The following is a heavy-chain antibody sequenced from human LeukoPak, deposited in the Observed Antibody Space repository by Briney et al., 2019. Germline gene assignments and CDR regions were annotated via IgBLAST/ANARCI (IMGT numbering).Heavy chain of an antibody. D-gene: IGHD6-19*01. Sequence: AGGSLRLSCGASGFTFSTYAMTWVRQAPGKGLEWVSTISGVGGSTYYADSVKGRFTISRDNSKNTLYLHMSSLRPEDTAVYFCASAPSAFSSGWYGDWGQGTLVTVSS. CDR1: GFTFSTYA. CDR2: ISGVGGST. V-gene: IGHV3-23*01. J-gene: IGHJ4*02. CDR3: ASAPSAFSSGWYGD.